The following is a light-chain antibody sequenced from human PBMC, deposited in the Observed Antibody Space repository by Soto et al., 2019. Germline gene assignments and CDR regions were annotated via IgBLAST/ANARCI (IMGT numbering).Light chain of an antibody. Sequence: QSVLTQPASVSGSPGQSITISCTGTSSVVGGYNYVSWYQQHPGKAPKPMIYDVSNRPSGVSNRFSGSKSGNTASLTTSGLQAEDEADYYCSSYTSSSTYVFGTGTKVNVL. V-gene: IGLV2-14*01. CDR1: SSVVGGYNY. CDR2: DVS. J-gene: IGLJ1*01. CDR3: SSYTSSSTYV.